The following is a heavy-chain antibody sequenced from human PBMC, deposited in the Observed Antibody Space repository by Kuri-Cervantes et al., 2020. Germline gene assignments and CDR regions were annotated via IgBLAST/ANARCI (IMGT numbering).Heavy chain of an antibody. D-gene: IGHD4-17*01. Sequence: GESLKISCAASGFTFSSYSMNWVRQAPGKGLEWVSSISSSSSYIYYADSVKGRFTISRDNSKNTLYLQMNSLRAEDTAVYYCARRTTVTHYYYYYYMDVWGKGTTVTVSS. J-gene: IGHJ6*03. CDR3: ARRTTVTHYYYYYYMDV. CDR2: ISSSSSYI. V-gene: IGHV3-21*01. CDR1: GFTFSSYS.